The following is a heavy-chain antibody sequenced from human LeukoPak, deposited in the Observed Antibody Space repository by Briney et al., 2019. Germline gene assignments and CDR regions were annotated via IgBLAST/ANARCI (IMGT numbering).Heavy chain of an antibody. CDR1: GGTFSGYA. J-gene: IGHJ6*03. V-gene: IGHV1-69*05. CDR2: IIPIFGTA. Sequence: SVKVSCKASGGTFSGYAISWVRQAPGQGLEWMGGIIPIFGTANYAQKFQGRVTITTDESTSTAYMELSSLRSEDTAVYYCARSPEDYPYYYYYYMDVWGKGTTVTVPS. D-gene: IGHD1-14*01. CDR3: ARSPEDYPYYYYYYMDV.